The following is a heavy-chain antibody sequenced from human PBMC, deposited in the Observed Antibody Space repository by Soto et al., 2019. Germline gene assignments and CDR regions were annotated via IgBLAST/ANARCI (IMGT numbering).Heavy chain of an antibody. CDR2: ISSSSSYI. CDR1: GFSFSTYS. Sequence: EVQLVESGGGLVKPGGSLRLSCAASGFSFSTYSMNWVRQAPGEGLEWVSSISSSSSYIYYADSVKGRFTISRDNAKNSLYLQMNGLRAEDTAVCYCARAIGNRPTDYWGQGTLVTVSS. J-gene: IGHJ4*02. D-gene: IGHD4-4*01. CDR3: ARAIGNRPTDY. V-gene: IGHV3-21*01.